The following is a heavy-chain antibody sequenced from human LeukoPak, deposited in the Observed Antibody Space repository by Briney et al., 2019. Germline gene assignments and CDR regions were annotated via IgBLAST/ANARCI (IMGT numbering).Heavy chain of an antibody. CDR2: IKQDGSEK. J-gene: IGHJ6*04. V-gene: IGHV3-7*01. Sequence: GGSLRLSCAASGFTFSSHSMSWVRQAPGKGLEWVANIKQDGSEKYYVDSVKGRFTISRDNAKNSLYLQMNSLRAEDTAVYYCARQGMWLLSGGSVDVWGKETTVTVSS. CDR1: GFTFSSHS. CDR3: ARQGMWLLSGGSVDV. D-gene: IGHD3-3*01.